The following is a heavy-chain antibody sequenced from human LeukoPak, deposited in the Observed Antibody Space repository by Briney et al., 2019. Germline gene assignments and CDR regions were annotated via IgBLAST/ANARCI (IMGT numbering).Heavy chain of an antibody. CDR1: GFTFSSYA. CDR2: ISGSGGST. J-gene: IGHJ4*02. V-gene: IGHV3-23*01. D-gene: IGHD5-12*01. Sequence: GSLRLSCAATGFTFSSYAMSWVRQAPGKGLEWVSAISGSGGSTYYADSVKGRFTISRDNSKNTLYLQMNSLRAEDTAVYYCAKFRGYDFVYYFDYWGQGTLVTVSS. CDR3: AKFRGYDFVYYFDY.